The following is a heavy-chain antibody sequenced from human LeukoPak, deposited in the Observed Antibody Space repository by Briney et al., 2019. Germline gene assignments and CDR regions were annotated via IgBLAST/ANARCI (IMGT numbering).Heavy chain of an antibody. V-gene: IGHV4-4*07. Sequence: KPSETLSLTCTVSGGSIRNYHWSWIRQPAGKGLEWIGRIYTTGSTNYNPSLKSRVTVSVDTSRNQFSPKLNFVTAADAAVYYCAREAGDPNGYYYDKGAFDVWGQGTKVTVSS. CDR1: GGSIRNYH. D-gene: IGHD3-22*01. CDR2: IYTTGST. CDR3: AREAGDPNGYYYDKGAFDV. J-gene: IGHJ3*01.